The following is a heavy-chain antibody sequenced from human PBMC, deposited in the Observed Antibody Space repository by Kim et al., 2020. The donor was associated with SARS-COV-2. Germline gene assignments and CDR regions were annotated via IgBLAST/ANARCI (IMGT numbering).Heavy chain of an antibody. V-gene: IGHV4-34*01. Sequence: SETLSLTCAVYGGSFSGYYWSWIRQPPGKGLEWIGEINHSGSTNYNPSLKSRVTISVDTSKNQFSLKLSSVTAADTAVYYCARWSLPRKYNWFDPWGQGT. CDR1: GGSFSGYY. D-gene: IGHD3-3*01. J-gene: IGHJ5*02. CDR3: ARWSLPRKYNWFDP. CDR2: INHSGST.